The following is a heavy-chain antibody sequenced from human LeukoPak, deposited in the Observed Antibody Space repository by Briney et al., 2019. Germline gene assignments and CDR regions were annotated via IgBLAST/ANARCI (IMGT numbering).Heavy chain of an antibody. CDR2: IYHSGST. CDR3: ASHLGVY. V-gene: IGHV4-38-2*02. D-gene: IGHD3-16*01. CDR1: GYSISSGYY. Sequence: PSETLSLTCTVSGYSISSGYYWGWIRQPPGKGLEWIGSIYHSGSTYYNPSLKSRVTISVDTSKNQFSLKLSSVTAADTAVYYCASHLGVYWGQGTLVTVSS. J-gene: IGHJ4*02.